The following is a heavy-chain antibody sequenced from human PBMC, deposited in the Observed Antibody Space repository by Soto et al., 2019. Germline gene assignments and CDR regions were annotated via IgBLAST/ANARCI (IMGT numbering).Heavy chain of an antibody. CDR3: ARDPISITGTTSSEDFQH. J-gene: IGHJ1*01. CDR2: IIPIFGIT. Sequence: QAQLMQSGAEVKEPGSSVKVSCKASGGTFSGYAISWVRQAPGQGLEWLGGIIPIFGITNYAQKFQNRLTIAADESSATVYMDLRSLTSEDSAIYYCARDPISITGTTSSEDFQHWGKGTLVSVS. D-gene: IGHD1-1*01. CDR1: GGTFSGYA. V-gene: IGHV1-69*01.